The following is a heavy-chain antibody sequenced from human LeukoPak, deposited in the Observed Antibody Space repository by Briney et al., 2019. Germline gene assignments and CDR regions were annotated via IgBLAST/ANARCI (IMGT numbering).Heavy chain of an antibody. J-gene: IGHJ4*02. CDR1: GYTFTSYG. CDR2: ISAYNGNT. Sequence: ASVKVSCKASGYTFTSYGISWVRQAPGQGLEWMGWISAYNGNTNYAQKLQGRVTMTTDTSTSTAYMELRSLRSDDTAVYYCARQEGSDSSGLVIDYWGQGTLVTVSS. D-gene: IGHD3-22*01. V-gene: IGHV1-18*01. CDR3: ARQEGSDSSGLVIDY.